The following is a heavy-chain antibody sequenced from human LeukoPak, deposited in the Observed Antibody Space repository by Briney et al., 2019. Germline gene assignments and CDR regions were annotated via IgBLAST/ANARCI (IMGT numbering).Heavy chain of an antibody. J-gene: IGHJ6*03. CDR1: GGPISSYY. V-gene: IGHV4-59*08. D-gene: IGHD3-3*01. CDR3: ARLPNFWSGYYPFYYYYMDV. CDR2: IYYSGST. Sequence: IPSETLSLTCTVSGGPISSYYWSWIRQPPGKGLEWIGYIYYSGSTNYNPSLKSRVTISVDTSKNQFSLKLSSVTAADTAVYYCARLPNFWSGYYPFYYYYMDVWGKGTTVTVSS.